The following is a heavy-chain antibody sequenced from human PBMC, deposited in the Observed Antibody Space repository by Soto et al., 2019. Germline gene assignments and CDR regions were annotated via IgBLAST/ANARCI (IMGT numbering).Heavy chain of an antibody. D-gene: IGHD1-26*01. CDR3: ARDPSDLWEPDQYFPH. V-gene: IGHV3-21*01. Sequence: GGSLRLSCAASGFTFSSYSMNWVRQAPGKGLEWVSSISSSSRHIYYADSVKGRFTISRDNAKNSLYLQMNSLRAEDTAMYFCARDPSDLWEPDQYFPHWGQGTLVTVSS. CDR2: ISSSSRHI. J-gene: IGHJ1*01. CDR1: GFTFSSYS.